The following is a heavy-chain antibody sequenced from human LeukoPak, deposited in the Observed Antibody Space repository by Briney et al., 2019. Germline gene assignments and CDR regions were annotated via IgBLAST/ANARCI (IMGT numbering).Heavy chain of an antibody. CDR1: GDSVSSNCVT. D-gene: IGHD2-2*01. V-gene: IGHV6-1*01. CDR2: TYYRSTRYN. J-gene: IGHJ5*02. Sequence: SHTLSLTCAISGDSVSSNCVTWNWIRQSPSRGHEWVGSTYYRSTRYNDYAVSVRGRITVNPDTSKNQFSLHLNSVTPEDTACYYWAGRLTQYDCCDPWGQGILVTVSS. CDR3: AGRLTQYDCCDP.